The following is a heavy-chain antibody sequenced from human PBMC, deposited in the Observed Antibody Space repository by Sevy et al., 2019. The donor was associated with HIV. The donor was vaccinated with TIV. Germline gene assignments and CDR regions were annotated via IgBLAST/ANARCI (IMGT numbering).Heavy chain of an antibody. Sequence: GGSLRLSCEASGFTFSSYWMHRVRQVPGKGLVWVSRIDPDGSRTSYVDSVKGRFTISGDNAKNTLYLQMNSLRGEDTVVYYCAKDFDWPSGYWGQGTLVTVSS. CDR2: IDPDGSRT. CDR1: GFTFSSYW. CDR3: AKDFDWPSGY. D-gene: IGHD3-9*01. J-gene: IGHJ4*02. V-gene: IGHV3-74*01.